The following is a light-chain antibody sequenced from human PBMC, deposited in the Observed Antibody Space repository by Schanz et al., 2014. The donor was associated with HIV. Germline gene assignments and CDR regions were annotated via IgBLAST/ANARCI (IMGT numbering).Light chain of an antibody. V-gene: IGLV2-8*01. CDR3: ATWDDSLNRWV. Sequence: QSALTQPPSASGSPGQSVTISCTGTSSDVGGYNYVSWYQQHPGKAPKLMIYEVTKRPSGVPDRFSGSQSGTSASLAISGLQAEDEADFFCATWDDSLNRWVFGGGTKLTVL. CDR2: EVT. CDR1: SSDVGGYNY. J-gene: IGLJ3*02.